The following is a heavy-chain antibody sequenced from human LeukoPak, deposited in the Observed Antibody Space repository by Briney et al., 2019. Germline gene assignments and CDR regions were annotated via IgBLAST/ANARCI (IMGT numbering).Heavy chain of an antibody. D-gene: IGHD3-16*01. CDR1: GYTFTSYG. Sequence: ASVKVSCKASGYTFTSYGISWVRQAPGQGLEWMGIINPSGGSTSYAQKFQGRVTMTRDTSTSTVYMELSSLRSEDTAVYYCARDARLGGSYHYWGQGTLVTVSS. J-gene: IGHJ4*02. CDR2: INPSGGST. V-gene: IGHV1-46*01. CDR3: ARDARLGGSYHY.